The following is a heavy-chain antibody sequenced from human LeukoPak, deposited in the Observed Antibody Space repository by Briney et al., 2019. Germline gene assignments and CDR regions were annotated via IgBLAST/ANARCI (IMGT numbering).Heavy chain of an antibody. CDR3: AKGYCSSSGCYRIDY. J-gene: IGHJ4*02. V-gene: IGHV3-23*01. CDR1: GVPFNTYA. CDR2: ISGSGGST. Sequence: GSLRLSCAASGVPFNTYAMAWVRRAPGKGLEWVSAISGSGGSTYYAASVKGRFSISRDNSKNTLYLQMSSLRAEDTAVYYCAKGYCSSSGCYRIDYWGQGTLVTVSS. D-gene: IGHD2-2*02.